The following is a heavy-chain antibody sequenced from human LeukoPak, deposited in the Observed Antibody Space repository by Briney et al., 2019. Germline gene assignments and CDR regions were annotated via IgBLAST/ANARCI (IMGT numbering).Heavy chain of an antibody. CDR1: GGSISSHY. J-gene: IGHJ4*02. Sequence: SETPSLTCTVSGGSISSHYWSWIRQPPGKGLEWIGYIYYSESTNYNPSLKSRVTISVDTSKNQFSLKLSSVTAADTAVYYCARERSKLILDYWGQGTLVTVSS. CDR3: ARERSKLILDY. CDR2: IYYSEST. D-gene: IGHD3-10*01. V-gene: IGHV4-59*11.